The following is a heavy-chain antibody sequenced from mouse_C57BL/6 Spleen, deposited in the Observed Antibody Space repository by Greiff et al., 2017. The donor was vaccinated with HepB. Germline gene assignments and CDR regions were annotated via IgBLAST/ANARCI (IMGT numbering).Heavy chain of an antibody. CDR2: IDPSDSYT. V-gene: IGHV1-69*01. CDR3: ARWSNPSLDY. Sequence: QVQLQQPGAELVMPGASVKLSCKASGYTFTSYWMHWVKQRPGQGLEWIGEIDPSDSYTNYNQKFKGKSTLTVDKSSSTAYMQLSSLTSEDSAVYYCARWSNPSLDYWGQGTTLTVSS. CDR1: GYTFTSYW. J-gene: IGHJ2*01. D-gene: IGHD2-5*01.